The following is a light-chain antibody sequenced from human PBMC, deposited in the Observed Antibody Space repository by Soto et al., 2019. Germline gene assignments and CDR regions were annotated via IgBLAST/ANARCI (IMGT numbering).Light chain of an antibody. CDR3: GTWDSSLSIFV. V-gene: IGLV1-51*02. J-gene: IGLJ1*01. Sequence: QSVLTQPPSVSAAPGQKVTMSCSGSSSHIGNYYVSWHQQLPGTAPKLLIYENDKRPSGIPDRFSGSKSGTSATLGITGLQTGDEADYYCGTWDSSLSIFVFGTGTRSPS. CDR1: SSHIGNYY. CDR2: END.